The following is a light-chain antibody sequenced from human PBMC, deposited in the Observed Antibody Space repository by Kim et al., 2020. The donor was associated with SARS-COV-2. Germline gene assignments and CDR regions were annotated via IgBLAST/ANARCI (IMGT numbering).Light chain of an antibody. Sequence: SYELTQPPPVSVAPGKTAKITCGGNNIGSNSVHWYQQKPGQAPVLVIYYDSDRHSGIPERFSGPNSGNTATLTISRVEAADEADYYCQVWDSSSDHRVFGGGTKLTVL. CDR1: NIGSNS. CDR2: YDS. V-gene: IGLV3-21*04. J-gene: IGLJ3*02. CDR3: QVWDSSSDHRV.